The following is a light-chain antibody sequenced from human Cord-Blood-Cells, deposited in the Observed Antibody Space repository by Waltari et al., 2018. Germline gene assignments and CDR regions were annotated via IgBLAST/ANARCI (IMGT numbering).Light chain of an antibody. CDR1: QSISSW. J-gene: IGKJ5*01. Sequence: DIQMTQSPSTLSPSVGDRVTMPCRASQSISSWLAWYQQKPGKAPKLLIYKASSLESGVPSRFSGNGCGTEFTLTIRSLQPDDFGTYYCQQYNSYSITFGQGTRLGIK. CDR2: KAS. CDR3: QQYNSYSIT. V-gene: IGKV1-5*03.